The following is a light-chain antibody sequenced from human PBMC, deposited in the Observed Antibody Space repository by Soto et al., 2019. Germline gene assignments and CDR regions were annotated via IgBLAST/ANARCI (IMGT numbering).Light chain of an antibody. CDR3: SSHAGSNNPFV. CDR1: SSDVGAYNF. Sequence: QSVLTQPPSASGSPGQSVTISCTGTSSDVGAYNFVSWYQQHPGKARQVLIYDVSKRPSGVPDRFSGSKSGNTASLTVSGHQAEDEAYYYCSSHAGSNNPFVFGTGTKVTVL. J-gene: IGLJ1*01. V-gene: IGLV2-8*01. CDR2: DVS.